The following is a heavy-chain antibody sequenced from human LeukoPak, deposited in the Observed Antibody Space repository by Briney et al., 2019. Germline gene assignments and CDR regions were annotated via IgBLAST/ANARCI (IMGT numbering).Heavy chain of an antibody. CDR2: INTNTGNP. J-gene: IGHJ3*02. Sequence: GASVKVSCKASGYTFTSFAMNWVRQAPGQGLEWMGWINTNTGNPTYAQGFTGRFVFSLDTSVSTAYLQISSLKAEENAVYYCARGGSCSGGDCYSNAFDIWGQGTRVTVSS. CDR1: GYTFTSFA. CDR3: ARGGSCSGGDCYSNAFDI. D-gene: IGHD2-15*01. V-gene: IGHV7-4-1*02.